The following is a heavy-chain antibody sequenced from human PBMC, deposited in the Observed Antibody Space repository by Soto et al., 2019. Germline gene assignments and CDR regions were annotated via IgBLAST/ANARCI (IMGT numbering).Heavy chain of an antibody. CDR2: TNSDGTDS. Sequence: VQLVETGGIGVQTGGSLRLSCAAAGFDFEDYAMNWVRQVPGKGLEWVSLTNSDGTDSYYVDSVKGRFTISRDNAKTTLYLQMDRLRPEDTALYFCAKSLYYYDSSPLDHWGQGTLVTVSS. D-gene: IGHD3-22*01. CDR3: AKSLYYYDSSPLDH. CDR1: GFDFEDYA. J-gene: IGHJ4*02. V-gene: IGHV3-43D*04.